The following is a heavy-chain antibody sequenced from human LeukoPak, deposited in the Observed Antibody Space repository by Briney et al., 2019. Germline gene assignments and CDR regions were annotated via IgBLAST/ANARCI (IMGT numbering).Heavy chain of an antibody. CDR2: ISGSGGST. J-gene: IGHJ3*02. CDR1: GFTFSTYA. V-gene: IGHV3-23*01. Sequence: GGSLRLSCAASGFTFSTYAMTWVRQAPGEGLEWVSAISGSGGSTYYADSVKGRFTISRDNSKNTLYLQMNSLRAEDTAVYYCAKDFTDYIRAFDIWGQGTMVTVSS. D-gene: IGHD4-11*01. CDR3: AKDFTDYIRAFDI.